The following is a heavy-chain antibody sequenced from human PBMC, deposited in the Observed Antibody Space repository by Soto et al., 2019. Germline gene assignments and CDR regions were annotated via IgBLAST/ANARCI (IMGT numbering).Heavy chain of an antibody. D-gene: IGHD1-26*01. CDR1: GFTVSSNY. J-gene: IGHJ4*02. V-gene: IGHV3-53*01. CDR3: ERGLGHFIGGFDF. CDR2: IYSGGST. Sequence: EVQLVESGGGLIQPGGSLRLSCAASGFTVSSNYMSWGRQAPGKGLEWVSVIYSGGSTYYAGSVKGRFTISRDNSKNTRYLQMNSLSDEDTAVFYCERGLGHFIGGFDFLGQGTLVTVSS.